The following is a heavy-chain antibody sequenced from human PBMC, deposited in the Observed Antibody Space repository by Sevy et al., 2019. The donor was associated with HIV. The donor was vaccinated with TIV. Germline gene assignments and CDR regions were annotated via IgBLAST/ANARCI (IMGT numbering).Heavy chain of an antibody. D-gene: IGHD6-13*01. J-gene: IGHJ6*02. CDR3: ARDWGIAAAGPSYYYYGMDV. CDR2: IYYSGST. Sequence: SETLSLTCTVSGGSISSYYWSWIRQPPGKGLEWIGYIYYSGSTNYNPSLKSRVTISVDTSKNQFSLKLSSVTAADTAVYYGARDWGIAAAGPSYYYYGMDVWGQGTTVTVSS. V-gene: IGHV4-59*01. CDR1: GGSISSYY.